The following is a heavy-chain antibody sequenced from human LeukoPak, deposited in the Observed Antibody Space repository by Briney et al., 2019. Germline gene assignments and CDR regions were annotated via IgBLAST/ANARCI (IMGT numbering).Heavy chain of an antibody. CDR2: IYPRDGST. CDR1: GYTFTSNY. Sequence: ASVTVSCTASGYTFTSNYIHWVRQAPGQGLEWMGMIYPRDGSTSYAQKFQGRVTVTRDTSTSTVHMELSGLRSEDTAVYYCARDQEGFDXWGXGTXVTVSS. J-gene: IGHJ4*02. CDR3: ARDQEGFDX. V-gene: IGHV1-46*01.